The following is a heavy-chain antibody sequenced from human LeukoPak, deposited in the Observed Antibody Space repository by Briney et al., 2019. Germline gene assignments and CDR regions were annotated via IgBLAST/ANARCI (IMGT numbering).Heavy chain of an antibody. CDR3: ARGGYDSSGYYGYYFDY. CDR2: MNPNSGNT. J-gene: IGHJ4*02. D-gene: IGHD3-22*01. CDR1: GYTFTSYD. Sequence: AQVKVSCKASGYTFTSYDINWVRQATGQGLEWMGWMNPNSGNTGYAQKFQGRVTMTRNTSRSTAYMELSSLRSEDTAVYYCARGGYDSSGYYGYYFDYWGQGTLVTVSS. V-gene: IGHV1-8*01.